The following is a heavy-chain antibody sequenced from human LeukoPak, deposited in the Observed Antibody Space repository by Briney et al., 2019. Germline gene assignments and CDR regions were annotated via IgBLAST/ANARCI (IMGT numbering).Heavy chain of an antibody. D-gene: IGHD3-16*01. Sequence: GRSLRLSCAASGFTFSSYGMHWVRQAPGKGLEWVAVISYDGSNKYYADSVKGRFTISRDNSKNTVSLEMNSLREEDTAVYYCAREGAWGNWYFDLWGRGTLVTVSS. CDR2: ISYDGSNK. J-gene: IGHJ2*01. CDR3: AREGAWGNWYFDL. V-gene: IGHV3-30*03. CDR1: GFTFSSYG.